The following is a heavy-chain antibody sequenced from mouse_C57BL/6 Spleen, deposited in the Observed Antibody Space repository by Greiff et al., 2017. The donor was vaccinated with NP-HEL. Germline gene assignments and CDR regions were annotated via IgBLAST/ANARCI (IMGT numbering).Heavy chain of an antibody. CDR3: ARLWDYSYAMDY. Sequence: VHVKQSGPELVKPGASVKISCKASGYSFTDYNMNWVKQSNGKSLEWIGVINPNYGTTSYNQKFKGKATLTVDQSSSTAYMQLNSLTSEDSAVYYCARLWDYSYAMDYWGQGTSVTVSS. V-gene: IGHV1-39*01. CDR2: INPNYGTT. D-gene: IGHD1-1*01. J-gene: IGHJ4*01. CDR1: GYSFTDYN.